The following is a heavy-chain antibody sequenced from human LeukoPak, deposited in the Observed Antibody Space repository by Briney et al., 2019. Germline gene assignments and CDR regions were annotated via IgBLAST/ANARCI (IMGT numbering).Heavy chain of an antibody. D-gene: IGHD6-19*01. CDR1: GYTFTSYD. CDR3: ARDRFAVAGLFDY. Sequence: ASVKVSCKASGYTFTSYDINWVRQATGQGLEWMGWMNPNSGNTGYAQEFQGRVTMTRNTSISTAYMELSSLRSEDTAVYYCARDRFAVAGLFDYWGQGTLVTVSS. CDR2: MNPNSGNT. V-gene: IGHV1-8*01. J-gene: IGHJ4*02.